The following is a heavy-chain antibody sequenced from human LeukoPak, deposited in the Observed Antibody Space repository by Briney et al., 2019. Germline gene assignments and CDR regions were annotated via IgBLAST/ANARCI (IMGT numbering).Heavy chain of an antibody. J-gene: IGHJ4*02. Sequence: SETLSLTCTVSGGSISSSNYYWGWIRQPPGKGLEWIGNIYYSGSTYYNPSLKSRVTISVDTSKNQFSLKLSSVTAADTAVYYCASVARDSSGYHYFDYWGQGTLATVSS. CDR3: ASVARDSSGYHYFDY. CDR1: GGSISSSNYY. D-gene: IGHD3-22*01. V-gene: IGHV4-39*01. CDR2: IYYSGST.